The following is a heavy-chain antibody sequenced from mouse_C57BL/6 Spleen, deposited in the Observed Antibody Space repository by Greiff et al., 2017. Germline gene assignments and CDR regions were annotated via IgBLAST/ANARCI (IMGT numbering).Heavy chain of an antibody. CDR3: TRVYSNFLDY. Sequence: VQLQQSGAELVRPGASVTLSCKASGYTFTDYEMHWVKQTPVHGLEWIGAIDPETGGTAYNQKFKGKAILTADKSSSTAYMELRSLTSEDSAVYYCTRVYSNFLDYWGQGTTLTVSS. CDR2: IDPETGGT. D-gene: IGHD2-5*01. V-gene: IGHV1-15*01. CDR1: GYTFTDYE. J-gene: IGHJ2*01.